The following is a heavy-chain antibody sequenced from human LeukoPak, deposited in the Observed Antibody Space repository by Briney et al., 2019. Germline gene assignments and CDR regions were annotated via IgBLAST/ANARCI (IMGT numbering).Heavy chain of an antibody. CDR3: ARGVTRYCSSTSCYYFDY. CDR2: ISGSGGST. V-gene: IGHV3-23*01. J-gene: IGHJ4*02. CDR1: GFTFSSYA. Sequence: GGSLRLSCAASGFTFSSYAMSWVRQAPGKGLEWVSAISGSGGSTYYADSVKGRFTISRDNSKNTLYLQMNGLRAEDTAVYYCARGVTRYCSSTSCYYFDYWGQGTLVTVSS. D-gene: IGHD2-2*01.